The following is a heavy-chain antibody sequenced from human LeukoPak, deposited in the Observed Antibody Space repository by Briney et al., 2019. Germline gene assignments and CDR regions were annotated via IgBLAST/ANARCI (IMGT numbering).Heavy chain of an antibody. CDR2: VNPASGGT. CDR3: AGQKDPRPIDY. V-gene: IGHV1-2*02. Sequence: GASVKVSCKASGYTFTSYGINWVRQAPGQGLEWMGWVNPASGGTNYAQKFQGRVTMTRDTSIATAYMELNELTSDDTAVYYCAGQKDPRPIDYWGQGTLVTVSS. CDR1: GYTFTSYG. J-gene: IGHJ4*02.